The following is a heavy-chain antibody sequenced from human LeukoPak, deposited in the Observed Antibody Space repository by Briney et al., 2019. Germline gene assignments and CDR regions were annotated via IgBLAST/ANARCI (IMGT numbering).Heavy chain of an antibody. CDR3: ARGGEVLRYFDWSPFKGNFDY. J-gene: IGHJ4*02. V-gene: IGHV1-18*01. CDR1: GYTFTSYG. CDR2: ISAYNGNT. D-gene: IGHD3-9*01. Sequence: ASVKVSCKASGYTFTSYGISWVRQAPGQGLEWMGWISAYNGNTNYAQKLQGRVTMTTDTSTSTAYMELRSLRSDDTAVYYCARGGEVLRYFDWSPFKGNFDYWGQGTLVTVSS.